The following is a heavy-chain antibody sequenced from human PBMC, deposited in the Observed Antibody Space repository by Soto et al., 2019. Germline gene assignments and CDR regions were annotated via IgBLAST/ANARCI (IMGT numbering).Heavy chain of an antibody. CDR2: IGSDGRRA. J-gene: IGHJ4*02. Sequence: QVQLGESGGGVVQPGGSLRVACAASGFTFGRHGMHWVRQAPGKGLEWVAVIGSDGRRASYADSVKGRFTISRDNGQNTLYLQMNSLRAEETAVYYCARDDDYGDNGLDYWGQGTLVTVSS. CDR1: GFTFGRHG. V-gene: IGHV3-33*01. D-gene: IGHD4-17*01. CDR3: ARDDDYGDNGLDY.